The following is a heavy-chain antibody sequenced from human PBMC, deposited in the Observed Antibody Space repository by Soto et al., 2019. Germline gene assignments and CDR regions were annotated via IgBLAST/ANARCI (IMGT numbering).Heavy chain of an antibody. CDR1: GGSISSSGYY. CDR2: IYYSGST. D-gene: IGHD2-15*01. CDR3: ARDLLGGNCLDS. V-gene: IGHV4-61*08. Sequence: PSETLSLTCTVSGGSISSSGYYWGWIRQPPGKGLEWIGNIYYSGSTNYNPSLKSRVTISVDTSKNQFSLELSSLRSEDTAVYYCARDLLGGNCLDSWGQGTLVTVSS. J-gene: IGHJ1*01.